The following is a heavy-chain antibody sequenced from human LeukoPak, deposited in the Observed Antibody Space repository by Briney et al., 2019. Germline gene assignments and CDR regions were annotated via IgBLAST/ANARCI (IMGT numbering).Heavy chain of an antibody. J-gene: IGHJ4*02. CDR1: GYTFTTYT. V-gene: IGHV7-4-1*02. CDR2: INTNSGNP. CDR3: ARGARVGGTREFDY. D-gene: IGHD1-26*01. Sequence: ASVKVSCKASGYTFTTYTLNWVRQAPGQGLEWIGWINTNSGNPTYAQGFTGRFVFSLATSASTAYLQISSLKAEDNAMYYCARGARVGGTREFDYWGQGTLVTVSS.